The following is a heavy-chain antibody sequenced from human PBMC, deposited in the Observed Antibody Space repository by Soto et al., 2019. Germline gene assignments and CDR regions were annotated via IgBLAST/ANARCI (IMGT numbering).Heavy chain of an antibody. CDR3: AKDYYDSSGYYFVPLSYYYYGMDV. CDR1: GLTFSRYA. Sequence: GGSLRLSCAACGLTFSRYAMSRVRHAPGKGLEWFSAISVSGGSTYYADSVKGRFTISRDNSKNTRYLQMNSLRAEDTAVYCCAKDYYDSSGYYFVPLSYYYYGMDVWGPGTTVTVAS. D-gene: IGHD3-22*01. CDR2: ISVSGGST. V-gene: IGHV3-23*01. J-gene: IGHJ6*02.